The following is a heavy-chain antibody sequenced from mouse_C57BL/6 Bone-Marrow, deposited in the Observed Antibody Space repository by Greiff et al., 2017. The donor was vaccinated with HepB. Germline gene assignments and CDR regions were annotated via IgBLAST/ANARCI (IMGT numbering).Heavy chain of an antibody. V-gene: IGHV5-17*01. CDR3: ARRNYDYEGWFAY. CDR2: ISSGSSTI. D-gene: IGHD2-4*01. J-gene: IGHJ3*01. Sequence: EVKLMESGGGLVKPGGSLKLSCAASGFTFSDYGMHWVRQAPEKGLEWVAYISSGSSTIYYADTVKGRFTISRDNAKNTLFLQMTSLRSEDTAMYYCARRNYDYEGWFAYWGQGTLVTVSA. CDR1: GFTFSDYG.